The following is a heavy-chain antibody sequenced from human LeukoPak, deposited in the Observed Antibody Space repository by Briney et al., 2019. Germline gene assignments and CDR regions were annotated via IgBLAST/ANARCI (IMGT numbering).Heavy chain of an antibody. CDR1: GFTFTSSA. Sequence: ASVKVSCKASGFTFTSSAMQWVRQARGQRLEWIRWIVVGSGNTNYAQKFQERVTITRDMSTSTAYMELSSLRSEDTAVYYCAAVDDYVWGSFEIDYWGQGTLVTVSS. V-gene: IGHV1-58*02. J-gene: IGHJ4*02. CDR2: IVVGSGNT. D-gene: IGHD3-16*01. CDR3: AAVDDYVWGSFEIDY.